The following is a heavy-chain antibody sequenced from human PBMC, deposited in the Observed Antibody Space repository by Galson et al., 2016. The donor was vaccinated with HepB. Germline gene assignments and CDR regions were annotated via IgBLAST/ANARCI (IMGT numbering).Heavy chain of an antibody. V-gene: IGHV3-23*01. CDR2: ISGSGGST. D-gene: IGHD3-22*01. J-gene: IGHJ4*02. CDR3: AKGDYYDSSGYFPFDY. Sequence: SLRLSCAASGFTFSSYAMSWVRQAPGKGLGWVSAISGSGGSTYYADSVKGRFTISRDNSKNTLYLQMNSLRAEDTAVYYCAKGDYYDSSGYFPFDYWGQGTLVTVSS. CDR1: GFTFSSYA.